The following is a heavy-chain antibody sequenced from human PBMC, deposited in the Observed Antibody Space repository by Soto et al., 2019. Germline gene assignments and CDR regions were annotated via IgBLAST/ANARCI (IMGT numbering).Heavy chain of an antibody. Sequence: QVQLVQSGAEVKKPGASMKVSCKASGYTFTRYYMHWVRQAPGQGLEWMGIINPSGGSTTYEQKFQGRVTVTRDTSTSTVYMELSSLRSEDTAVYYCARRYCTTATCYVDDWFDPWGQGTLVTVSS. CDR1: GYTFTRYY. D-gene: IGHD2-2*01. CDR3: ARRYCTTATCYVDDWFDP. CDR2: INPSGGST. V-gene: IGHV1-46*03. J-gene: IGHJ5*02.